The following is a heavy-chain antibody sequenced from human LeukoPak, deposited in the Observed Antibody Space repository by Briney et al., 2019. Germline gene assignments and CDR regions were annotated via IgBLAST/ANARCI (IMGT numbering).Heavy chain of an antibody. V-gene: IGHV3-48*03. D-gene: IGHD1-26*01. CDR1: GFTFSSYE. J-gene: IGHJ4*02. CDR3: AGLRSGSYLDY. CDR2: ISSSGGTI. Sequence: PGGSLRLSCAASGFTFSSYEMNWVRQAPGKGLEWVSYISSSGGTIYYADSVQGRFTISRDNAKNSLYLQMNSLRAEDTAVYYCAGLRSGSYLDYWGQGTLVTVSS.